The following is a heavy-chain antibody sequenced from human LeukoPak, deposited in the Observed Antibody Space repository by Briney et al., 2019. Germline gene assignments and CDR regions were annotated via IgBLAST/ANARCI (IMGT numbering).Heavy chain of an antibody. CDR2: IIPILGIA. CDR1: GGTFSSYA. V-gene: IGHV1-69*04. Sequence: GASVKVSCKASGGTFSSYAISWVRQAPGQGLEWMGKIIPILGIANYAQKFQGRVTITADKSTSTAYMELSSLRSEDTAVYYCAREGRAPRGAFDIWGQGTMVTVSS. J-gene: IGHJ3*02. CDR3: AREGRAPRGAFDI.